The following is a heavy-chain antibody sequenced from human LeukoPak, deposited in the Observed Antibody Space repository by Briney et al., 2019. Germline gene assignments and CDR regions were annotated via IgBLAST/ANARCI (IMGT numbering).Heavy chain of an antibody. D-gene: IGHD6-13*01. Sequence: ASVKVSCKASGYTFTSYDINWVRQATGQGLEWMGWMNPNSGNTGYAQKFQGRVTMTRNTSISTAYMELSSLRSEDTAVYYCARSLTSSSCPDYWGQGTLVTVSS. CDR2: MNPNSGNT. CDR1: GYTFTSYD. CDR3: ARSLTSSSCPDY. V-gene: IGHV1-8*01. J-gene: IGHJ4*02.